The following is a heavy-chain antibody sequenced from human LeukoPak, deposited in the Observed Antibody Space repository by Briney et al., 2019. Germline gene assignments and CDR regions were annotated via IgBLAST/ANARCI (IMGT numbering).Heavy chain of an antibody. CDR3: AREAGYSYGPN. CDR2: ITTSGGAK. Sequence: PGGSLRLSCAASGFTFSSYSMNWVRQAPGKGLEWISYITTSGGAKNYADSVKGRFTISRDNAENSLYLQMNSLRAEDTAVYYCAREAGYSYGPNWGQGTLVTVSS. V-gene: IGHV3-48*01. J-gene: IGHJ4*02. D-gene: IGHD5-18*01. CDR1: GFTFSSYS.